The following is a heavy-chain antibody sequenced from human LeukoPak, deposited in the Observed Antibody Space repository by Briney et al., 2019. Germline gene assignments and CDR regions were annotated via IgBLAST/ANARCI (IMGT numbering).Heavy chain of an antibody. CDR1: GFTFSSYW. V-gene: IGHV3-7*03. J-gene: IGHJ4*02. CDR3: ARDGGDGSHPLYY. D-gene: IGHD5-24*01. Sequence: PGGSLRLSCAASGFTFSSYWMSWVRQAPGKGLEWVANIKQDGSEKYYVDSVKGRFTISRDNAKNSLYLQMNSLRAEDTAVYYCARDGGDGSHPLYYWGQGTLVTVSS. CDR2: IKQDGSEK.